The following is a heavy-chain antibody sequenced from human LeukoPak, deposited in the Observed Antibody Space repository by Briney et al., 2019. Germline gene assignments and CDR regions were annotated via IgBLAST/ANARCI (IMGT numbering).Heavy chain of an antibody. CDR3: AGGIAARGKENWFDP. CDR2: IYSGGST. D-gene: IGHD6-6*01. Sequence: PGGSLRLSCAASGFTVSSNYMSWVRQAPGKGLEWVSVIYSGGSTYYADSVKGRFTISRDNSKNTLYLQMNSLRAEDTAVYYCAGGIAARGKENWFDPWGQGTLVTVSS. V-gene: IGHV3-66*02. CDR1: GFTVSSNY. J-gene: IGHJ5*02.